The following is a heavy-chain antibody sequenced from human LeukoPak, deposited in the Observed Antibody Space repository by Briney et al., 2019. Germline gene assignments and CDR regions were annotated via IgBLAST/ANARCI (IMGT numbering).Heavy chain of an antibody. V-gene: IGHV3-23*01. J-gene: IGHJ1*01. CDR3: ATFLAIVTARDSLYFQH. CDR2: VSGSGGVT. D-gene: IGHD3-3*02. CDR1: GFTFRNYA. Sequence: GGSLRLSCAASGFTFRNYAMSWVRQAPGKGLEWVSGVSGSGGVTYHAESVKGRFTISRDNSKNTLHLQMNSLRAEDTAVYYCATFLAIVTARDSLYFQHWGQGTLVTVSS.